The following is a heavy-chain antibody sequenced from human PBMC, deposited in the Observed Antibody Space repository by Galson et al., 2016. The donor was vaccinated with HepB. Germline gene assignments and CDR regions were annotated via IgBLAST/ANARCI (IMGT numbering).Heavy chain of an antibody. CDR2: ISSTSDTI. CDR3: GRPTTHNWFGP. V-gene: IGHV3-48*02. J-gene: IGHJ5*02. CDR1: GFTFSSYS. Sequence: SLRLSCAASGFTFSSYSMNWVRQAPGKGLEWLSYISSTSDTIYYADSVRGRFTISRDNAKNSLYLQMNNLRDEDTAVYYCGRPTTHNWFGPWGQGTLVTVSS. D-gene: IGHD5-12*01.